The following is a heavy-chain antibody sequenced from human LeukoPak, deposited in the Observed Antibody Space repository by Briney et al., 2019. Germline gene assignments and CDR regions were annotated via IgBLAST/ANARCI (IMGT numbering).Heavy chain of an antibody. D-gene: IGHD5-18*01. V-gene: IGHV1-2*02. CDR3: ARDKTGLYSYGNDAFDI. CDR1: GYTFTSYD. Sequence: GESLKISCKASGYTFTSYDINWVRQATGHGLEWMGWINPNSGGTNYAQKFQGRVTITRDTSISTAYMELSRLRSDDTAVYYCARDKTGLYSYGNDAFDIWGQGTMVTVSS. J-gene: IGHJ3*02. CDR2: INPNSGGT.